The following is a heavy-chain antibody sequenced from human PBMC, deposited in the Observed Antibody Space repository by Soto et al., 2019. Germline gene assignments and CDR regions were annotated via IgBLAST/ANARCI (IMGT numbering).Heavy chain of an antibody. CDR1: GGTFSSYA. CDR2: IIPIFGTA. V-gene: IGHV1-69*01. J-gene: IGHJ2*01. D-gene: IGHD2-21*02. Sequence: QVQMVQSGAEVKKPGSSVKVSCKASGGTFSSYAISWVRQAPGQGLEWMGGIIPIFGTANYAQKFQGRVTITADESTSTAYMELSSLRSEDTAVYYCARSVVVTAIVNWYFDLWGRGTLVTVSS. CDR3: ARSVVVTAIVNWYFDL.